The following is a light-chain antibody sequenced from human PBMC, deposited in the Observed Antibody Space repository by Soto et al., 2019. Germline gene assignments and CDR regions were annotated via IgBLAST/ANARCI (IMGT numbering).Light chain of an antibody. V-gene: IGKV3-11*01. J-gene: IGKJ1*01. CDR2: DAS. CDR3: QQRSNWSGP. CDR1: QSVSSY. Sequence: EIRLTQSPATLSLSPGARATLSCMASQSVSSYLAWYQQKPGQAPRLLIYDASNRATGIPARLSGSGSGTDFTLTLRSLEPEDFAVYYCQQRSNWSGPFGQGTKVDIK.